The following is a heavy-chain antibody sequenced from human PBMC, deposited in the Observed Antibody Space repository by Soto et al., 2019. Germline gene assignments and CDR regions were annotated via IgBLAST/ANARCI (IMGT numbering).Heavy chain of an antibody. Sequence: QVQLQESGPGLVRPAETLSLTCSVSTGSMRTYYWTWIRQLPGKGLEWIGQISHTGRTKYNPSLESRVTISVDTSRKQFSLKLTSVTAADTALCYCARDDATGLFDFWGQGTLVTVSS. CDR2: ISHTGRT. J-gene: IGHJ4*02. V-gene: IGHV4-59*01. D-gene: IGHD3-3*01. CDR1: TGSMRTYY. CDR3: ARDDATGLFDF.